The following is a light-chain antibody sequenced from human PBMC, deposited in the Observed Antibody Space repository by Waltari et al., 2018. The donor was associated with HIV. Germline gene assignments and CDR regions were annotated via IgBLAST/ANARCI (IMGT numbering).Light chain of an antibody. Sequence: QSALTQPASVSGSPRQSIPISCTATRRNLVSWSNQHPGKAPKLIIYEVSKRPSGVSDRFSASKSGNTASLTISGRQAEDEADYHCCSYVGVVNSFVLFGGGTKLTVL. J-gene: IGLJ2*01. CDR1: RRNL. CDR2: EVS. V-gene: IGLV2-23*02. CDR3: CSYVGVVNSFVL.